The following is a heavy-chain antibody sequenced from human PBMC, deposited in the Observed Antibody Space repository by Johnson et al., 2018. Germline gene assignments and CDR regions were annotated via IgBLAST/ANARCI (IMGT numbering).Heavy chain of an antibody. CDR1: GFTFSSYG. J-gene: IGHJ5*02. CDR3: AKDLRYCSSTSCYKEEWSYNWFDP. Sequence: QVQLVESGGGVVQPGRSLRLSCAASGFTFSSYGMHWVRQAPGKGLEWVAVISYDGSNKYYADSVKGRFTISRDNSKNTLYLQMNSLRAEDTAVYYCAKDLRYCSSTSCYKEEWSYNWFDPWGQGTLVTVSS. CDR2: ISYDGSNK. V-gene: IGHV3-30*18. D-gene: IGHD2-2*02.